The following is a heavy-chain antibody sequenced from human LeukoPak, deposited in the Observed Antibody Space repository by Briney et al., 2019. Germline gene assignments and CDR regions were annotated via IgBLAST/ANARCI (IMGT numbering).Heavy chain of an antibody. J-gene: IGHJ4*02. CDR2: ISSSSSYI. CDR3: ARDHERVVPYYFDY. Sequence: GGSLRLSYAASGFTFSSYWMSWVRQAPGKGLEWVSSISSSSSYIYYADSVKGRFTISRDNAKNSLYLQMNSLRAEDTAVYYCARDHERVVPYYFDYWGQGTLVTVSS. D-gene: IGHD2-15*01. CDR1: GFTFSSYW. V-gene: IGHV3-21*01.